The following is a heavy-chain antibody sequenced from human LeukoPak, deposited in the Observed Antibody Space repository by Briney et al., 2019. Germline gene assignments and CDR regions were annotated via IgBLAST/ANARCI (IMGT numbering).Heavy chain of an antibody. CDR1: GFTFSTYW. CDR3: TKDTFGDRDC. V-gene: IGHV3-74*01. J-gene: IGHJ4*02. Sequence: GGSLRLSCAASGFTFSTYWMHWVRQAPGKGLMWVARITPDGSSTNYADSVQGRFTVSRDNAKNTLYLQMNSLRVEDTALYYCTKDTFGDRDCWGQGTLVTVSS. D-gene: IGHD2-21*01. CDR2: ITPDGSST.